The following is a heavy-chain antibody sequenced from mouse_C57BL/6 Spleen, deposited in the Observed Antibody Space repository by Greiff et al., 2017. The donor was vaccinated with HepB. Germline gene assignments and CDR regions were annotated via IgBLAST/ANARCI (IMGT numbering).Heavy chain of an antibody. V-gene: IGHV1-69*01. CDR3: ARSRTADAMDY. Sequence: VQLQQSGAELVMPGASVKLSCKASGYTFTSYWMHWVKQRPGQGLEWIGEIDPSDSYTNYNQKFKGKSTLTVDKSSSTAYMQLSSLTSEDSAVYYCARSRTADAMDYWGQGTSVTVSS. CDR2: IDPSDSYT. CDR1: GYTFTSYW. J-gene: IGHJ4*01. D-gene: IGHD3-3*01.